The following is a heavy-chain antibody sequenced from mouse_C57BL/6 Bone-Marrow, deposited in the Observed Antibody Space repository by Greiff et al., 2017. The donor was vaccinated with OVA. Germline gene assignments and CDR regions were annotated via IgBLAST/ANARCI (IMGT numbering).Heavy chain of an antibody. D-gene: IGHD2-1*01. CDR1: GFTFSSYA. CDR2: ISDGGSYT. Sequence: EVKLMESGGGLVKPGGSLKLSCAASGFTFSSYAMSWVRQTPEKRLEWVATISDGGSYTYYPDNVKGRFTISRDNAKNNLYLQMSHLTSEDTAMYYGARDLYGNYLDYWGQGTTLTVSS. J-gene: IGHJ2*01. CDR3: ARDLYGNYLDY. V-gene: IGHV5-4*01.